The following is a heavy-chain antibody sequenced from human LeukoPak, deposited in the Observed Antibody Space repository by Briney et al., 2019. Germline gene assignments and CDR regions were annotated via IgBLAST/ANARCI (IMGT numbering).Heavy chain of an antibody. Sequence: KSSETLSLTCAVYGGSFSGYYWSWIRQPPGKGLEWIGEINHSGSTNYNPSLKSRVTISVDTSKNQFSLKLSSVTAADTAVYYCARGVGYSYGYNYYYYMDVWGKGTTVTVSS. CDR1: GGSFSGYY. J-gene: IGHJ6*03. V-gene: IGHV4-34*01. CDR3: ARGVGYSYGYNYYYYMDV. D-gene: IGHD5-18*01. CDR2: INHSGST.